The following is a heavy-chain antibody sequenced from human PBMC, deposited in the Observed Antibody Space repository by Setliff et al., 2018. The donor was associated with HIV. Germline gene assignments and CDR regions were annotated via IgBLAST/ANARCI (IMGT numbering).Heavy chain of an antibody. J-gene: IGHJ4*01. CDR1: GFNFKSYG. CDR3: ASFYGDYGY. Sequence: GGSLRLSCAASGFNFKSYGMTWVRQAPGKGLDWVAHIGSSNHGIHYTASVQGRFTVSRDNANNLLFLQMNNLRDEDTAVYYCASFYGDYGYWGHGTQVTVSS. V-gene: IGHV3-48*02. CDR2: IGSSNHGI. D-gene: IGHD3-10*01.